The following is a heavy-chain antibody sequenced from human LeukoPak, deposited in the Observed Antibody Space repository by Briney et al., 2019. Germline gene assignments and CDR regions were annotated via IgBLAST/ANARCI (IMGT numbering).Heavy chain of an antibody. CDR1: GYTFTSYA. D-gene: IGHD6-25*01. V-gene: IGHV1-18*01. CDR3: ALAADDAFDI. Sequence: ASVKVSCKASGYTFTSYAMNWVRQAPGQGLEWMGWISAYNGNTNYAQKLQGRVTMTTDTSTSTAYMELRSLRSDDTAVYYCALAADDAFDIWGQGTMVTVSS. CDR2: ISAYNGNT. J-gene: IGHJ3*02.